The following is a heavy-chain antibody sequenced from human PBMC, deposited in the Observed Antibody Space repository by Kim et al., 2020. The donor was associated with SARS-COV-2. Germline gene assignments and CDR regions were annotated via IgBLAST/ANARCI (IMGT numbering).Heavy chain of an antibody. CDR3: AATGYSSGWYRGWFDP. V-gene: IGHV4-34*01. Sequence: SLRSRVTISVDTSKNQFSRKLSSVTAADTAVYYCAATGYSSGWYRGWFDPWGQGTLVTVSS. J-gene: IGHJ5*02. D-gene: IGHD6-19*01.